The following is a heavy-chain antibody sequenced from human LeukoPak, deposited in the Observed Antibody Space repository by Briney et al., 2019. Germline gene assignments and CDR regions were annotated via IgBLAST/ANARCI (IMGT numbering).Heavy chain of an antibody. CDR1: GFTFSSYG. J-gene: IGHJ4*02. CDR3: ARVFSLTGYYFDY. V-gene: IGHV3-30*02. CDR2: IRYDGSNK. Sequence: GGSLRLSCAASGFTFSSYGMHWVRQAPGKGLEWVAFIRYDGSNKFYADSVKARFTISRDNSENTVHLQMNSLRAEDTAVYYCARVFSLTGYYFDYWGQGTLVTVSS. D-gene: IGHD7-27*01.